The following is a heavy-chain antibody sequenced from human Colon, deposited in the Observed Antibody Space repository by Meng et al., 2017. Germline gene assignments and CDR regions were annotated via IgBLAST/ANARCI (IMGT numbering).Heavy chain of an antibody. CDR2: IWYDGSNK. CDR3: AREHRYYYDSSGYHPPLDY. Sequence: QVQLVGSGGGVVQPGRSLRLSCAASGFTFSSYGMHWVRQAPGKGLEWVAVIWYDGSNKYYADSVKGRFTISRDNSKNTLYLQMNSLRAEDTAVYYCAREHRYYYDSSGYHPPLDYWGQGTLVTVSS. J-gene: IGHJ4*02. CDR1: GFTFSSYG. D-gene: IGHD3-22*01. V-gene: IGHV3-33*01.